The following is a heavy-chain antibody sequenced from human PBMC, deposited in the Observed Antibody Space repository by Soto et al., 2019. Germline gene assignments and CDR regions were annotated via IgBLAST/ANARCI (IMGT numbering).Heavy chain of an antibody. V-gene: IGHV5-51*01. D-gene: IGHD3-16*02. J-gene: IGHJ6*02. CDR2: IYPGGSET. Sequence: GASLKISCKPSGYTFTNYWIAWVRQMPGKGMEWMGIIYPGGSETRYSPSFQGQVSISADKSITTAYLQWSSLKASDTAMYFCASHVDGDSYRPYRIDVWGQGSPVTVSS. CDR1: GYTFTNYW. CDR3: ASHVDGDSYRPYRIDV.